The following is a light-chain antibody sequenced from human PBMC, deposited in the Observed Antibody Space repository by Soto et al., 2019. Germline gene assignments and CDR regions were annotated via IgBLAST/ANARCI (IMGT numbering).Light chain of an antibody. CDR2: RNN. Sequence: QSVLTQPPSASGTPGQRVTISCSGSSSNIGSNYVYWYQQLPGTAPKLLIYRNNQRPSGVPDRFSGSKSGTSASLAISGLRSEDEGDYYCAAWDDGLGGYYVFGTGTKLTVL. J-gene: IGLJ1*01. CDR3: AAWDDGLGGYYV. V-gene: IGLV1-47*01. CDR1: SSNIGSNY.